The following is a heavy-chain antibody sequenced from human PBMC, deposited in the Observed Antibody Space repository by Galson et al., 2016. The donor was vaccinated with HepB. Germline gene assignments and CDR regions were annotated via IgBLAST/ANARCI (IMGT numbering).Heavy chain of an antibody. CDR2: INSADTGGTT. CDR1: GFTVSRNY. V-gene: IGHV3-53*01. D-gene: IGHD3-10*01. Sequence: SLRLSCAASGFTVSRNYMTWVRQAPGKGLEWVSVINSADTGGTTYYADSVKGRFTISRHNSKNTLYLQMNGLRVEDTAVYYCAKVGRFGSGSFLKPFDSWGQGILVTVSS. J-gene: IGHJ4*02. CDR3: AKVGRFGSGSFLKPFDS.